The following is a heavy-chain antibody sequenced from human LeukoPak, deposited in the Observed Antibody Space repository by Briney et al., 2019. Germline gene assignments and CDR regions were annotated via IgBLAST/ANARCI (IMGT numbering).Heavy chain of an antibody. J-gene: IGHJ4*02. CDR1: GFTFSDYY. Sequence: GGSLRLSCAASGFTFSDYYMSWIRQAPGRGLEWVSYITSDSTIFYADSVRGRFTTSRDNAKSSLFLQMSSLRAEDTAVYYCARRHCNTANCFLIDYWGQGTLVTVSS. CDR2: ITSDSTI. CDR3: ARRHCNTANCFLIDY. D-gene: IGHD2/OR15-2a*01. V-gene: IGHV3-11*01.